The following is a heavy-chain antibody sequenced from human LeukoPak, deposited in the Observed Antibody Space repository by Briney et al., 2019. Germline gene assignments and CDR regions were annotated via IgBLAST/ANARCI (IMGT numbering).Heavy chain of an antibody. D-gene: IGHD6-19*01. Sequence: PSETLSLTCTVSGDSISNDYWSWIRQPPGKGLEWIGYIYYSGSTNYNPSPKSRVTTSVDTSKNHFSLKLTSVTAADTAVYYCARGVAGGHFDDWGQGTLVTVSS. CDR3: ARGVAGGHFDD. V-gene: IGHV4-59*01. CDR2: IYYSGST. J-gene: IGHJ4*02. CDR1: GDSISNDY.